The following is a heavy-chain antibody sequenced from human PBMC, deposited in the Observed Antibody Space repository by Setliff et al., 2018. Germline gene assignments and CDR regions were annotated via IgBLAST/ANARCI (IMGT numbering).Heavy chain of an antibody. CDR1: GFDFTTNW. V-gene: IGHV3-7*03. CDR2: IKQDGSEQ. D-gene: IGHD3-3*01. Sequence: GGSLRLSCEVSGFDFTTNWMRWVRQAPGKGLEWVANIKQDGSEQYYVDSVKGRFTISRDNAKNSLYLQMNSLRAEDTAVYYCAKAPSSPSVVLQFFNGMDAWGQGTTVTVSS. CDR3: AKAPSSPSVVLQFFNGMDA. J-gene: IGHJ6*02.